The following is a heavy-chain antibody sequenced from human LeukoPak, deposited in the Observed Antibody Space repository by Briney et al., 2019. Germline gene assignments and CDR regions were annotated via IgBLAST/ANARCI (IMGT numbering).Heavy chain of an antibody. CDR1: GFTFNSYS. J-gene: IGHJ4*02. CDR3: ARDEAVHFDY. D-gene: IGHD3-10*01. CDR2: ISSSSSYI. Sequence: GGSLRLSCAASGFTFNSYSMNWVRQAPGKGLEWVSSISSSSSYIYYADSVKGRFTISRDNAKNSLYLQMNSLRAEDTAVYYCARDEAVHFDYWGQGTLVTVSS. V-gene: IGHV3-21*01.